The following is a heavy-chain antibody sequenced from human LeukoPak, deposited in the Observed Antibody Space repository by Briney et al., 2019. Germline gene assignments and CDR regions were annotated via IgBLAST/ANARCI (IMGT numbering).Heavy chain of an antibody. Sequence: GGSLRLSCAASGFTSRSYSMIWFRKAPGKGLEWVSSISSSSSYIYYADSVKGRFTISRDNAKNSLYLQMNSLRAEDTAVYYCAAYYYESSGYYILGGGQGTLVTVSS. CDR3: AAYYYESSGYYILG. D-gene: IGHD3-22*01. CDR1: GFTSRSYS. CDR2: ISSSSSYI. V-gene: IGHV3-21*01. J-gene: IGHJ4*02.